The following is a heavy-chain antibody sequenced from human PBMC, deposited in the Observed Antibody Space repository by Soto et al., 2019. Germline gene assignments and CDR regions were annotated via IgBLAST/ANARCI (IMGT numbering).Heavy chain of an antibody. Sequence: GGSLRLSCAASGFTFSSYAMNWVRQAPGKGLEWVSTISSSSGNIYYADSVKGRFTISRDNAKNSLYLQMNSLRAEDTAVYYCARDPDTLMLFDIWGQGTMVTVSS. CDR3: ARDPDTLMLFDI. D-gene: IGHD2-15*01. CDR1: GFTFSSYA. CDR2: ISSSSGNI. V-gene: IGHV3-21*01. J-gene: IGHJ3*02.